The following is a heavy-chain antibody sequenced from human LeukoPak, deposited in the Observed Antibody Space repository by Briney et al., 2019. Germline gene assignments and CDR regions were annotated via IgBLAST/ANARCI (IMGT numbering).Heavy chain of an antibody. CDR3: AREDHSNYNY. Sequence: PGGSLRLSCAASGFSFSSYWMSWVHQAPGKAPEWVAYIKQDGGEKYHVDSVKGRFTISRDNAKNSLYLQMNSLRVEDTAVYYCAREDHSNYNYWGQGTLVTVSS. CDR2: IKQDGGEK. CDR1: GFSFSSYW. J-gene: IGHJ4*02. V-gene: IGHV3-7*01. D-gene: IGHD4-11*01.